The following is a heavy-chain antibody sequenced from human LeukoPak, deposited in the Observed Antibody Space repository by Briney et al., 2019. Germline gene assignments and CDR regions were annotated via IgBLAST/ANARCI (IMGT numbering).Heavy chain of an antibody. D-gene: IGHD2-2*01. CDR1: GYTFTSYG. Sequence: ASVTVSCKASGYTFTSYGISWVRQAPGQGLERMGWISAYNGNTNYAQKLQGRVTMTTDTSTSTAYMELRSLRSDDTAVYYCARARGDCSSTSCSDFDYWGQGTLVTVSS. CDR2: ISAYNGNT. V-gene: IGHV1-18*01. CDR3: ARARGDCSSTSCSDFDY. J-gene: IGHJ4*02.